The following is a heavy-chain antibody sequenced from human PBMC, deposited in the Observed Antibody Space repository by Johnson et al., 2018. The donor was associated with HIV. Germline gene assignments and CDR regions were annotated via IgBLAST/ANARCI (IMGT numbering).Heavy chain of an antibody. Sequence: VPLVESGGGLVKPGGSLRLSCTASGFTFDAYGMSWVRQAPGKGLEWVSGIHWNGGSTGYADSVKGRFTISRDNAKNSLYLQMNSLRAEDTALYYCARDQWSSSWTNDAFAMWGQGTMVTVSS. D-gene: IGHD6-13*01. V-gene: IGHV3-20*04. CDR3: ARDQWSSSWTNDAFAM. CDR1: GFTFDAYG. CDR2: IHWNGGST. J-gene: IGHJ3*02.